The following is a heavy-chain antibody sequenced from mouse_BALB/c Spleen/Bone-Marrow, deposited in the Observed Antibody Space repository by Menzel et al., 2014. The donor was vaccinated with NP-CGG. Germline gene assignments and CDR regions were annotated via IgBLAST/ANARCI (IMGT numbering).Heavy chain of an antibody. D-gene: IGHD2-4*01. V-gene: IGHV5-6-5*01. CDR2: ISSGGST. Sequence: EVMLVESGGGLVKPGGSLKLSCAASGFTFSSYAMSWVRQTPEKRLEWVASISSGGSTYYPDSVKGRFTTSRDNARNILYLQMSSLRSEDTAMYYCARYDYDGAYAMDYWGQGTSVTVSS. CDR1: GFTFSSYA. J-gene: IGHJ4*01. CDR3: ARYDYDGAYAMDY.